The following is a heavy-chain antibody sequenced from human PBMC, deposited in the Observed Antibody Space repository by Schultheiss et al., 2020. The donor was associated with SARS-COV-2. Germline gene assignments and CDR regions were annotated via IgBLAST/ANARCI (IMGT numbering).Heavy chain of an antibody. J-gene: IGHJ5*02. CDR2: INSNGGST. CDR1: GFTFSSYA. D-gene: IGHD1-26*01. CDR3: VKDRGSSGNWFDP. Sequence: GGSLRLSCSASGFTFSSYAMDWVRQAPGKGLEYVSTINSNGGSTYYADSVKGRFTNSRDNSKNTLYLQMSSLRAEDTAVYYCVKDRGSSGNWFDPWGQGTLVTVSS. V-gene: IGHV3-64D*06.